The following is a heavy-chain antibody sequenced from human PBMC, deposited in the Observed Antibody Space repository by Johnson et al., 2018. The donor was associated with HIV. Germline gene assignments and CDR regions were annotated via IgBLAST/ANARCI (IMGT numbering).Heavy chain of an antibody. CDR2: FCYDVSNK. Sequence: QVQLVESGGGLVQPGGSLRLSCAASGFTFSSYRMSWVRQAPGKGLEWVAVFCYDVSNKSYPGSVKRRFTNSSDNSKNTRYLQMNSLRAEDTAVYYCARSNWAHFDAFDSWGQGTMVTVSS. V-gene: IGHV3-30-3*01. D-gene: IGHD1-1*01. CDR1: GFTFSSYR. J-gene: IGHJ3*02. CDR3: ARSNWAHFDAFDS.